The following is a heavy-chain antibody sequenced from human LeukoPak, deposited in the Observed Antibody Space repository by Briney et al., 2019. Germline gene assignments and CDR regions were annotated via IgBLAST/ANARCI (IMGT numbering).Heavy chain of an antibody. CDR1: GFTFGDYA. D-gene: IGHD5-12*01. Sequence: GGSLRLSCTASGFTFGDYAMSWFRQAPGKGLEWVGFIRSKAYGGTTEYAASVKGRFTISRDDSKSIAYLQMNSLKTEDTAVYYCTRDLRGYSGYDWGWFDPWGQGTLVTVSS. CDR2: IRSKAYGGTT. J-gene: IGHJ5*02. V-gene: IGHV3-49*03. CDR3: TRDLRGYSGYDWGWFDP.